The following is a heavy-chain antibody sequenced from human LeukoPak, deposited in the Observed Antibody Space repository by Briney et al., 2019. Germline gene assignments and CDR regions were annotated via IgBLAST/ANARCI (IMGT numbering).Heavy chain of an antibody. CDR3: ARDVEMATMLNYFYGMDV. J-gene: IGHJ6*02. Sequence: SETLSLTCTVSGGSISSSSYYWGWIRQPPGKGLEWIGSIYYSGSTYYNPSLKSRVTISVDTSKNQFSLKLSSVTAADTAVYYCARDVEMATMLNYFYGMDVWGQGTTVTVSS. CDR1: GGSISSSSYY. D-gene: IGHD5-24*01. CDR2: IYYSGST. V-gene: IGHV4-39*01.